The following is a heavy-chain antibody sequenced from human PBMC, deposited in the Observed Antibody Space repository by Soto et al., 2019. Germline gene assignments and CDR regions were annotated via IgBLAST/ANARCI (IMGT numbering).Heavy chain of an antibody. CDR3: ARGIRVVYYDFWSGSNYYFDY. CDR1: GFTFSSYW. J-gene: IGHJ4*02. D-gene: IGHD3-3*01. V-gene: IGHV3-7*01. CDR2: IKQDGSEK. Sequence: EVQLVESGGGLVQPGGSLRLSCAASGFTFSSYWMSWVRQAPGKGLERVANIKQDGSEKYYVDSVKGRFTISRDNAKNSLYLQMNSLRAEDTAVYYCARGIRVVYYDFWSGSNYYFDYWGQGTLVTVSS.